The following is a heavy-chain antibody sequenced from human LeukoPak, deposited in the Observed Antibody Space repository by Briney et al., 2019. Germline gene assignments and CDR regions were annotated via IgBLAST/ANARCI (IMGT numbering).Heavy chain of an antibody. D-gene: IGHD3-16*02. CDR2: IPYDGNQE. V-gene: IGHV3-30-3*01. CDR1: GFTFDNYA. CDR3: AREGSIVARTDY. Sequence: GRSLRLSCEASGFTFDNYAMHWVRQAPGKRLEWVAVIPYDGNQEYYPDSVKGRFTISRDNSKNTLYLQMNGLKTEDTAVYYCAREGSIVARTDYWGQGALVIVSS. J-gene: IGHJ4*02.